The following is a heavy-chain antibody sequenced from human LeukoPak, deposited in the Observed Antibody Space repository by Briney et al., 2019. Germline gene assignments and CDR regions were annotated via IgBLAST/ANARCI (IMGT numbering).Heavy chain of an antibody. Sequence: PGGSLRLSCAASGFTLSSYAMSWVRQGPGKGLEWVSAISVSGNTYHADSVKGRFTISRDNSQNTVSLQVNNLRTEDTAFYYCAKTSLSDASGHYYYMDVWGKGTTVTVSS. J-gene: IGHJ6*03. CDR1: GFTLSSYA. V-gene: IGHV3-23*01. CDR3: AKTSLSDASGHYYYMDV. D-gene: IGHD3-3*01. CDR2: ISVSGNT.